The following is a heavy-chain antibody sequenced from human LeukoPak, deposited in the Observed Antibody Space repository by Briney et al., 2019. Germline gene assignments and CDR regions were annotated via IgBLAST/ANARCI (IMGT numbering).Heavy chain of an antibody. Sequence: GGSLRLSCTVSGFTVSSDSMSWVRQAPGKVLEGVSFIYSGGSTHYSDSVKGRFTFSRDNSKNTLYLQMNSLRAEDTAVYYCAKGDYRPHDVDYWGQGTLVTVSS. D-gene: IGHD4-11*01. V-gene: IGHV3-53*05. CDR1: GFTVSSDS. CDR3: AKGDYRPHDVDY. CDR2: IYSGGST. J-gene: IGHJ4*02.